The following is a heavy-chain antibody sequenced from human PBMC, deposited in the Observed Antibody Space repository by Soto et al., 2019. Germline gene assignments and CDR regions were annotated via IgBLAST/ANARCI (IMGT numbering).Heavy chain of an antibody. CDR2: TYYRSKWYN. Sequence: SQTLSLTCAISGDSVSSNCAAWSWIRQSPSRGLEWLGRTYYRSKWYNDYAVSVKSRITINPDTSKNQFSLQLNSVTPEDTAVYYCARGVYYDTNGYFHFDYWGQGTLVTVSS. V-gene: IGHV6-1*01. J-gene: IGHJ4*02. CDR3: ARGVYYDTNGYFHFDY. D-gene: IGHD3-22*01. CDR1: GDSVSSNCAA.